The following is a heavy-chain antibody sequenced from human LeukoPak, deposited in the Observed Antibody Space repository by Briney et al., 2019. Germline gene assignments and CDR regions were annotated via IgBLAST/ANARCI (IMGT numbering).Heavy chain of an antibody. CDR2: IKPDGSAT. CDR3: AGGGGWVFYS. V-gene: IGHV3-7*04. J-gene: IGHJ4*02. CDR1: GFSFSSYD. D-gene: IGHD2-15*01. Sequence: GGSLRLSCAASGFSFSSYDMNWVRQAPGKGLEWVANIKPDGSATSYVDSVKGRFTISRDNVKNSVYLQMNSLRAEDTAVYYCAGGGGWVFYSWGQGTLVTVSA.